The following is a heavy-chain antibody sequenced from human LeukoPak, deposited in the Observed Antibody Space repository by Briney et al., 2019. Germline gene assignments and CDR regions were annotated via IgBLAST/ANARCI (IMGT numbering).Heavy chain of an antibody. CDR2: IYPGDSDT. V-gene: IGHV5-51*01. D-gene: IGHD2-21*02. Sequence: GESLKISCKGSGYSFSSYWIGWVRQMPGKGLEWMGIIYPGDSDTRYSPSFQGQVTISADKSITTAYLQWTSLKASDTAMYYCARLPYCGADCYPNWFDPWGQGTLVTVSS. J-gene: IGHJ5*02. CDR3: ARLPYCGADCYPNWFDP. CDR1: GYSFSSYW.